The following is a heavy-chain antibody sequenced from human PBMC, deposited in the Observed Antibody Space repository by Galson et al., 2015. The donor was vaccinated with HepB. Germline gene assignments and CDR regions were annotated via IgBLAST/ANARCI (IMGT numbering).Heavy chain of an antibody. Sequence: SLRLSCAASGFTFSNYGMYWVRQSPGKGLEWVALIWYDGSTKDCTDSVKGRFTVSRDNSKNTVYLQMNSLRLEDTAVYYCTREGGSYDFVFDYWGQGTLVTVSS. CDR3: TREGGSYDFVFDY. J-gene: IGHJ4*02. CDR1: GFTFSNYG. D-gene: IGHD3-3*01. V-gene: IGHV3-33*08. CDR2: IWYDGSTK.